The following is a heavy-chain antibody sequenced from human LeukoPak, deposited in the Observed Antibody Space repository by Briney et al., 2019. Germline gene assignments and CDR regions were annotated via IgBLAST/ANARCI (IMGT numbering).Heavy chain of an antibody. CDR3: ARGLGGRDDY. CDR2: INHSGST. J-gene: IGHJ4*02. CDR1: GESFGAYY. D-gene: IGHD1-26*01. Sequence: PSETPSLTCAVYGESFGAYYWSWIRQPPGKGLEWIGEINHSGSTNYNPSLKSRVTLSVDTSKNQFSLNLTSVTAADTAVYYCARGLGGRDDYCGQGALLSVSS. V-gene: IGHV4-34*01.